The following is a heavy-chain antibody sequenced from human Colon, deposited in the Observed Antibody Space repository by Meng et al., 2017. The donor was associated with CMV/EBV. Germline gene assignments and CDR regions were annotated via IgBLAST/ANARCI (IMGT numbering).Heavy chain of an antibody. J-gene: IGHJ4*02. CDR3: ARGSYLGAFDY. D-gene: IGHD2/OR15-2a*01. V-gene: IGHV1-18*01. CDR2: VTAHTGNR. CDR1: SYTFTSSG. Sequence: ASVKVSCKASSYTFTSSGISWVRQAPGQGLEWMGWVTAHTGNRNYAESLQDRVTMTADTTTNTVYMELKNPRSDDTAIYFCARGSYLGAFDYWGQGTLVTVSS.